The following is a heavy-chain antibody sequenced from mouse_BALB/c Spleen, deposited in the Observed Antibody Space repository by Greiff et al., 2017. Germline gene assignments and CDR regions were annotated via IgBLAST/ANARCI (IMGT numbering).Heavy chain of an antibody. V-gene: IGHV5-4*02. D-gene: IGHD2-4*01. CDR3: ARGSYDYDVHFDV. Sequence: VQLKESGGGLVKPGGSLKLSCAASGFTFSDYYMYWVRQTPEKRLEWVATISDGGSYTYYPDSVKGRFTISRDNAKNNLYLQMSSLKSEDTAMYYCARGSYDYDVHFDVWGAGTTVTVSS. CDR2: ISDGGSYT. J-gene: IGHJ1*01. CDR1: GFTFSDYY.